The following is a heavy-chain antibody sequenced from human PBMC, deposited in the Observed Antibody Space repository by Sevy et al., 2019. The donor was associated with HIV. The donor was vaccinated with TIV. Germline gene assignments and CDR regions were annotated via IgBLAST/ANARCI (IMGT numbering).Heavy chain of an antibody. V-gene: IGHV1-18*01. J-gene: IGHJ4*02. CDR3: ARGYVRGYSGHVDY. D-gene: IGHD5-12*01. CDR2: ISGYSGYT. Sequence: ASVKVSCKASGYTFSTVGMSWVRQAPGQGLEWMGWISGYSGYTSYAQNLQGRLTLTTDSSTHTAYMELRSLTSDDTAVYYCARGYVRGYSGHVDYWGQGTLVTVSS. CDR1: GYTFSTVG.